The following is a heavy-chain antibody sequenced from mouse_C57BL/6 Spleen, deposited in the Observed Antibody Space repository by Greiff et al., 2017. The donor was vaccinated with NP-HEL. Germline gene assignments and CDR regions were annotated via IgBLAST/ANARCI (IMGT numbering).Heavy chain of an antibody. Sequence: VQLQQSGAELVKPGASVKISCKASGYAFSSYWMNWVKQRPGKGLEWIGQIYPGDGDTNYNGKFKGKATLTADKSSSTAYMQRSSLTSEDSAVYFRARDYYGSSYFDYWGQGTTLTVSS. V-gene: IGHV1-80*01. CDR2: IYPGDGDT. D-gene: IGHD1-1*01. CDR3: ARDYYGSSYFDY. J-gene: IGHJ2*01. CDR1: GYAFSSYW.